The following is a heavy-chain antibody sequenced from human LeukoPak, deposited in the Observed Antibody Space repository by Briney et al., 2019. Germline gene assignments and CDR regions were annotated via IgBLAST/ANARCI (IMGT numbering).Heavy chain of an antibody. CDR1: GGSITSLSYS. CDR2: SSHDGNI. D-gene: IGHD1-26*01. J-gene: IGHJ4*02. CDR3: VRHARIGKADY. V-gene: IGHV4-39*01. Sequence: SETLPLTCGVSGGSITSLSYSWGWVRQPPGEGPEYIASSSHDGNIYYKPSLKSRVTMSVDTSRNQFSLELTSVTASDTAVYYCVRHARIGKADYWGQGTQVTDSS.